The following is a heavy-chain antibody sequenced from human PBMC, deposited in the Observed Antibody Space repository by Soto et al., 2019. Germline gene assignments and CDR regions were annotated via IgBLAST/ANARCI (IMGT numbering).Heavy chain of an antibody. J-gene: IGHJ4*02. CDR1: GHTFTGHH. CDR2: IDLVIGDT. CDR3: ALEPTGTAGFDY. Sequence: QVQMVQSGAEVKKPGSSVKVSCKASGHTFTGHHMHWVRQAPGQGLEWMGLIDLVIGDTKYAQKFQGRVTSTSDTSITTAYMELRGLRSDDTAVYYCALEPTGTAGFDYWGQGTLVTVSS. D-gene: IGHD2-21*02. V-gene: IGHV1-2*02.